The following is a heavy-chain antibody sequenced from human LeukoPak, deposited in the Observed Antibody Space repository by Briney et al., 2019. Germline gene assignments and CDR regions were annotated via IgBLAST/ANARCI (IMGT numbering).Heavy chain of an antibody. D-gene: IGHD6-13*01. CDR2: IWYDGSNK. CDR1: GLTFSGYD. CDR3: ARDRVRGSSWYASFDY. J-gene: IGHJ4*02. V-gene: IGHV3-33*08. Sequence: GGSLRLSCAASGLTFSGYDMHWVRQAPGKGLEWVAVIWYDGSNKYYADSVKGRFTISRDNSKNTLYLQMNSLRAEDTAVYYCARDRVRGSSWYASFDYWGQGTLVTVSS.